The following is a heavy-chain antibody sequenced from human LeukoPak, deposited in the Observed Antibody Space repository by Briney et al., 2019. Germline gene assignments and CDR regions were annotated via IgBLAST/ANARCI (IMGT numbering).Heavy chain of an antibody. J-gene: IGHJ3*02. Sequence: GGSLRLSCAASGFTFDDYAMHWVRQAPGKGLEWVSLISGDGGSTYYADSVKGRFTISRDNSKNSLYLQMNSLRTEDTALYYCAKVKDYYDSSGYNHDAFDIWGQGTMVTVSS. CDR2: ISGDGGST. CDR1: GFTFDDYA. CDR3: AKVKDYYDSSGYNHDAFDI. D-gene: IGHD3-22*01. V-gene: IGHV3-43*02.